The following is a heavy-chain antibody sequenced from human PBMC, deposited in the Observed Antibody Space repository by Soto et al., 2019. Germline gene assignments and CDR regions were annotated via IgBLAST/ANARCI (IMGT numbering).Heavy chain of an antibody. D-gene: IGHD5-12*01. CDR2: IWYDGSNK. CDR1: GFTFGSYG. J-gene: IGHJ4*02. V-gene: IGHV3-33*01. CDR3: ARTGTYSGYDLYYFDY. Sequence: AGGALRLSFAASGFTFGSYGMHWVRQAPGKGLEWVAVIWYDGSNKYYADSVKGRFTISRDNSKNTLYLQMNSLRAEDTAVYYCARTGTYSGYDLYYFDYWGQGTLVTVSS.